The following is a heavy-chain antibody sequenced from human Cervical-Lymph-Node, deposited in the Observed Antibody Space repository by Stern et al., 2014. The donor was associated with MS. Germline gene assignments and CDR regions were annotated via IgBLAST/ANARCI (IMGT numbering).Heavy chain of an antibody. Sequence: EVQLVESGGGLVKPGGSLRLSCAVSEFNFGIYTMNWVRQAPGKGLEWVSSISGSSSYIDYADSVKGRFTISRDNDKNSLYLQMNSLSVEDTAVYYCARGATILENFFDYWGQGVLVAVSS. J-gene: IGHJ4*02. CDR2: ISGSSSYI. CDR3: ARGATILENFFDY. V-gene: IGHV3-21*01. CDR1: EFNFGIYT. D-gene: IGHD5-12*01.